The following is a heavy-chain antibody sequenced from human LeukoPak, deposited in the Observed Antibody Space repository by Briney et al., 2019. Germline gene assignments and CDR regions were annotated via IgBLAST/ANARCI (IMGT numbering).Heavy chain of an antibody. CDR1: GFPFSDFS. CDR2: TNSGGTST. Sequence: PGGSLRLSCATSGFPFSDFSMSWVRQAPGKGLEWISTTNSGGTSTYYAESVKGRFTISRDNSKNTLYLQMSSLRAEDTALYYCAKALNTIVDPFDCWGQGTLVTVSS. V-gene: IGHV3-23*01. J-gene: IGHJ4*02. CDR3: AKALNTIVDPFDC. D-gene: IGHD2-15*01.